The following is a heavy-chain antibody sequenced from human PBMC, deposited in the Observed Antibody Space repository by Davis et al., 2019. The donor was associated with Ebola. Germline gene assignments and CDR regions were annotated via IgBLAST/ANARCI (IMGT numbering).Heavy chain of an antibody. D-gene: IGHD1-26*01. J-gene: IGHJ4*02. CDR1: GFSFEDYA. CDR2: IRSTRFGGTP. V-gene: IGHV3-49*03. Sequence: GESLKISCRVSGFSFEDYAINWIRQAPGRGLEWVGLIRSTRFGGTPEFAASVKGRFTISRDDSNSIAYLQSNSLKTEDTAVYYCTRSYSAGYYGWYFDFWGQGTLVTVSS. CDR3: TRSYSAGYYGWYFDF.